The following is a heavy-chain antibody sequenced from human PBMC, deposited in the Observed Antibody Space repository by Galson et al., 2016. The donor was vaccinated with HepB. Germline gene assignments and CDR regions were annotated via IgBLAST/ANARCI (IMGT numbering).Heavy chain of an antibody. CDR1: GIMFSSYA. CDR2: LSGSGRRT. D-gene: IGHD6-19*01. Sequence: SLRLSCAASGIMFSSYAMSWVRLAPGKGLECVSVLSGSGRRTYYADSVKGRFTMSRDNSRNTVYLQMNSLRVEDTAIYYCAKDGRVSSAGGVGCWGQGPLVTVAS. CDR3: AKDGRVSSAGGVGC. V-gene: IGHV3-23*01. J-gene: IGHJ4*02.